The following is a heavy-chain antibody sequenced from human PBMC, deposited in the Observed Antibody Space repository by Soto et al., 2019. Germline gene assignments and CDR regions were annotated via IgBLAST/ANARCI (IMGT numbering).Heavy chain of an antibody. CDR3: MTTTRDRPFDY. J-gene: IGHJ4*02. CDR2: IRQDGSEK. V-gene: IGHV3-7*03. D-gene: IGHD1-1*01. Sequence: EVQLVESGGDLVQPGGSLRLSCAASGFSFSSYWMTWVRQAPGKRLEYVAIIRQDGSEKKYVDSVMGRVTISRDNANTSSYLQLNSLRDMDTAVYYCMTTTRDRPFDYWGQGTLVTVPS. CDR1: GFSFSSYW.